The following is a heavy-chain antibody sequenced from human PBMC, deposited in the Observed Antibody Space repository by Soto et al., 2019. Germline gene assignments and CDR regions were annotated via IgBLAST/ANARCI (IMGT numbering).Heavy chain of an antibody. D-gene: IGHD5-18*01. CDR3: AKDDEYSYGVADYYYGMDV. J-gene: IGHJ6*02. CDR2: ISGSGGST. V-gene: IGHV3-23*01. Sequence: EVQLLESGGGLVQPGGSLRLSCAASGFTFSSYAMSWVRQAPGKGLEWVSAISGSGGSTYYADSVKGRFTISRDNSKNTLYLQRNSLRAEDTAVYYCAKDDEYSYGVADYYYGMDVWGQGTTVTVSS. CDR1: GFTFSSYA.